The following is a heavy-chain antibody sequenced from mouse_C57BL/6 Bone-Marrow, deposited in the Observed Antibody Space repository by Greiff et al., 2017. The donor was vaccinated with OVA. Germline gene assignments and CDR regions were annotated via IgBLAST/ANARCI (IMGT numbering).Heavy chain of an antibody. J-gene: IGHJ3*01. CDR2: IDPSDSET. D-gene: IGHD1-1*01. CDR3: ARGGRSFAY. CDR1: GYTFTSYW. V-gene: IGHV1-52*01. Sequence: QVQLQQPGAELVMPGASVKLSCKASGYTFTSYWMHWVKQRPIQGLEWIGNIDPSDSETHYNQKFKDKATLTVDKSSSTAYMQLSSLTSEDSAVYYCARGGRSFAYWGQGTLVTVSA.